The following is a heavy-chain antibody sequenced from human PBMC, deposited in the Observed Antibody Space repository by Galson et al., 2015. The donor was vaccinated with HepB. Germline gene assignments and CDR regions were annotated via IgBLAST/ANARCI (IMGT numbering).Heavy chain of an antibody. CDR3: ARRYSSSWYEEFDYFDY. CDR1: GYTFTSYG. D-gene: IGHD6-13*01. Sequence: SVKVSCKASGYTFTSYGISWVRQAPGQGLEWMGWISAYNGNTNYAQKLQGRVTMTTDTSTSTAYMELRSLRSDDTAVYYCARRYSSSWYEEFDYFDYWGQGTLVTVSS. V-gene: IGHV1-18*01. CDR2: ISAYNGNT. J-gene: IGHJ4*02.